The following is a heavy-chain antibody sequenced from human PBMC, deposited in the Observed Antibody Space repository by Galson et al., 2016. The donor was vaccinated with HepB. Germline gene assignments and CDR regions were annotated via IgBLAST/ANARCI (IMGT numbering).Heavy chain of an antibody. CDR3: ARERLASGNHLDY. V-gene: IGHV3-33*01. J-gene: IGHJ4*02. CDR2: IWHGGSNK. Sequence: SLRLSCAASGFTFSTYGMHWVRQAPGKGLEWVAVIWHGGSNKYYADSVKGRFTISRDSSPLYLQMNSLRAEDTAVYYCARERLASGNHLDYWGQGTLVTVAS. CDR1: GFTFSTYG. D-gene: IGHD4-23*01.